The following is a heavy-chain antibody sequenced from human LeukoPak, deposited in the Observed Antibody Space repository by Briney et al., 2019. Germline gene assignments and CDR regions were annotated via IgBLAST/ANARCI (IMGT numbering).Heavy chain of an antibody. CDR2: ISFDGNRK. Sequence: GGSLRLSCAASGFTFSSYAMHWVRQAPGKGLEWVAVISFDGNRKFYADSVKGRFTISRDNSKNTLYLEMNSLRAEDTAVYYCARVRTGLYSPFFDYWGQGTLVTVSS. D-gene: IGHD1-1*01. CDR3: ARVRTGLYSPFFDY. CDR1: GFTFSSYA. J-gene: IGHJ4*02. V-gene: IGHV3-30-3*01.